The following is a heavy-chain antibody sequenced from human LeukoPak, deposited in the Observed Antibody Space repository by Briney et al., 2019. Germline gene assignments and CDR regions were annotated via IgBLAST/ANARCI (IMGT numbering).Heavy chain of an antibody. V-gene: IGHV3-30*02. D-gene: IGHD4-11*01. CDR2: IRYDGSNK. J-gene: IGHJ4*02. Sequence: PGGSLRLSCAASGFTFSSYGMHWVRQAPGKGLEWVAFIRYDGSNKYYADSVKGRFTISRDNSKNTLYLQMNSLRAEDTAVYHCAQDFTVTTPFFDYWGQGTLVTVSS. CDR1: GFTFSSYG. CDR3: AQDFTVTTPFFDY.